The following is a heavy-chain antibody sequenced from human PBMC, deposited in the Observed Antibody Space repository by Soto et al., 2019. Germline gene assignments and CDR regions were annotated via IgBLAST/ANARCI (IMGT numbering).Heavy chain of an antibody. CDR2: INTNTGNP. Sequence: ASVKVSCKASGYTFTSYAMNWVRRAPGQGLEWMGWINTNTGNPTYAQGFTGRFVFSLDTSVSTAYLQICSLKAEDTAVYYCAGGGFTYYYGSGSFLDNWFDPWGQGTLVTVSS. CDR3: AGGGFTYYYGSGSFLDNWFDP. J-gene: IGHJ5*02. V-gene: IGHV7-4-1*01. D-gene: IGHD3-10*01. CDR1: GYTFTSYA.